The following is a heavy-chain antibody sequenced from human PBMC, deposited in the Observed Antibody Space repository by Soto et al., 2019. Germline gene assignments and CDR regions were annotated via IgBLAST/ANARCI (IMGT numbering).Heavy chain of an antibody. Sequence: SQTLSLTCAISGDSVSSNSAAWNCSIRSRSRGLERLGRTYYRSKWYNDYAVSVKSRITINPDTSKNQFSLQLNSVTPEDTAVYYCARFGYSSGWNNWFDPWGQGTLVTVSS. CDR2: TYYRSKWYN. D-gene: IGHD6-19*01. CDR1: GDSVSSNSAA. J-gene: IGHJ5*02. V-gene: IGHV6-1*01. CDR3: ARFGYSSGWNNWFDP.